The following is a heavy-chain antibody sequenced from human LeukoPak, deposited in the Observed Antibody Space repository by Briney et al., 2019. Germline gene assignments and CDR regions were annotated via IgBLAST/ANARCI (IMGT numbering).Heavy chain of an antibody. J-gene: IGHJ4*02. CDR3: ARESDYGSAIDY. Sequence: PSETLSLTCTVSGGSISSGNYYWSWIRQPPGKGLEWIGYIYYSGSTYYNPSPKSRVTISVDTSKNQFSLKLSSVTAADTAVYYCARESDYGSAIDYWGQGTLVTVSS. V-gene: IGHV4-30-4*01. D-gene: IGHD3-10*01. CDR1: GGSISSGNYY. CDR2: IYYSGST.